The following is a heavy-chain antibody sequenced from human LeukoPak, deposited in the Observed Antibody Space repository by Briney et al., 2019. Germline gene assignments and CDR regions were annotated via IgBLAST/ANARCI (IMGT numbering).Heavy chain of an antibody. CDR1: GFTFSTYE. Sequence: GGSLRLSCAASGFTFSTYEMNWVRQAPGKGLEGISFISNTGKTIYYADSVKGRLTISRDNAQNSLFLQLNSLRAEDTAVYYCARGLYSNSGGWFDSWGQGTLVTVSS. CDR2: ISNTGKTI. J-gene: IGHJ5*01. D-gene: IGHD6-13*01. CDR3: ARGLYSNSGGWFDS. V-gene: IGHV3-48*03.